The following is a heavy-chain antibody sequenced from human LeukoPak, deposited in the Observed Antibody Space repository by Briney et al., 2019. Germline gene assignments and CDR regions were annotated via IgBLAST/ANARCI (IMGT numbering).Heavy chain of an antibody. CDR1: GFTFDDYG. CDR3: ARGSSYSSSWYLLPSYFDY. CDR2: INWNGGST. V-gene: IGHV3-20*04. Sequence: GGSLRLSCAASGFTFDDYGMSWVRQAPGKGLEWVSGINWNGGSTGYADSVKGRFTISRENAKNSLYLQMNSLRAEDTASYYCARGSSYSSSWYLLPSYFDYWGQGTLVTVSS. J-gene: IGHJ4*02. D-gene: IGHD6-13*01.